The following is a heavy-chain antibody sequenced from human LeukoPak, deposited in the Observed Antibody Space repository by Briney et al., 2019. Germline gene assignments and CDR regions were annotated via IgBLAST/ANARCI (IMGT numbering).Heavy chain of an antibody. J-gene: IGHJ4*02. Sequence: SETLSLTCTVSGGSISSSSYYWGWIRQPPGKGLEWIGSIYYSGSTYYNPSLKSRVTISVDTSKNQFSLKLSSVTAADTAVYYCARSDFPGYWGQGTLVTVSS. CDR3: ARSDFPGY. CDR1: GGSISSSSYY. CDR2: IYYSGST. D-gene: IGHD3/OR15-3a*01. V-gene: IGHV4-39*01.